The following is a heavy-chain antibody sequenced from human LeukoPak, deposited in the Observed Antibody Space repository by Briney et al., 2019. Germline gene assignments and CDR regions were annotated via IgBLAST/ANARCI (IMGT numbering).Heavy chain of an antibody. CDR1: GYSISSGYY. J-gene: IGHJ4*02. V-gene: IGHV4-38-2*02. CDR2: IYHSGST. CDR3: VRVTHQNKIVVVPAAIEY. Sequence: SETLSLTCTVSGYSISSGYYWGWIRQPPGKGLEWIGSIYHSGSTYYNPSLKSRVTISVDTSKNQFSLKLSSVTAADTAVYYCVRVTHQNKIVVVPAAIEYWGQGTLVTVSS. D-gene: IGHD2-2*01.